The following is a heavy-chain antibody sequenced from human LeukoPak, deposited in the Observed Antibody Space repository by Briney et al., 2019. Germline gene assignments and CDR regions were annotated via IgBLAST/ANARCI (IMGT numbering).Heavy chain of an antibody. CDR2: ISPGDSDT. D-gene: IGHD5-12*01. Sequence: GESLKICCKGSGYSFTSYWSGGVRQIPGKGLEWIGIISPGDSDTRYSTSFQAQVTIAADKSTSTDYLKWSSLKASDTAMYYCARHVGYSGYDVTAVMIVFDYWGQGTLVTVSS. J-gene: IGHJ4*02. CDR1: GYSFTSYW. V-gene: IGHV5-51*01. CDR3: ARHVGYSGYDVTAVMIVFDY.